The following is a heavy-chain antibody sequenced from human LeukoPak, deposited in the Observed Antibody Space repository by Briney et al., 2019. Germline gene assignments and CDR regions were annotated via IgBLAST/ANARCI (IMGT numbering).Heavy chain of an antibody. Sequence: PGGSLRLSCAASEFTVSSNYMNWVRQAPGKGLEWVSGISWNSGSIGYADSVKGRFTISRDNAKNSLYLQMNSLRAEDTALYYCAKPLSSGWYTNAFDIWGQGTMVTVSS. CDR3: AKPLSSGWYTNAFDI. CDR1: EFTVSSNY. V-gene: IGHV3-9*01. D-gene: IGHD6-19*01. J-gene: IGHJ3*02. CDR2: ISWNSGSI.